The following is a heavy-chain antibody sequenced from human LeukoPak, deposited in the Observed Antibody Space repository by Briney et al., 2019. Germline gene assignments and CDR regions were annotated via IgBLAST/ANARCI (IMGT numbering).Heavy chain of an antibody. CDR3: ARDTYGSGSYYNGPYYHGMDV. Sequence: SETLSLTCTVSGGSISSYYWSWIRQPPGKGLEWIGYIYYSGSTNYNPSLKSRVTISADTSKNQFSLKLSSVTAADTAVYYCARDTYGSGSYYNGPYYHGMDVWGQGTTVTVSS. V-gene: IGHV4-59*01. J-gene: IGHJ6*02. CDR1: GGSISSYY. D-gene: IGHD3-10*01. CDR2: IYYSGST.